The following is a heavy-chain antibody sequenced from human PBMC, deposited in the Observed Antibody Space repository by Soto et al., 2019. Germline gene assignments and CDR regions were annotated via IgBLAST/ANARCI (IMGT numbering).Heavy chain of an antibody. CDR1: GFTFSRHA. V-gene: IGHV3-30*04. CDR2: ISRDGSYI. CDR3: ARTRNGGVADSFDS. Sequence: VGSLRLSGAASGFTFSRHAIHWVRLTPGRGLEWVLAISRDGSYIYYTDSVKGRFTVSRDNSKNTVFVQMNRLTPDDTALYFCARTRNGGVADSFDSWGQGTRVTVSS. J-gene: IGHJ5*01. D-gene: IGHD3-3*01.